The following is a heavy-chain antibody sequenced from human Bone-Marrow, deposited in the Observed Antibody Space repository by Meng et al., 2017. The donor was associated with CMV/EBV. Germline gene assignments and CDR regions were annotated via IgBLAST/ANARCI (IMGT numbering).Heavy chain of an antibody. CDR2: ISAYNGKT. CDR1: GFTFISYG. J-gene: IGHJ5*02. Sequence: ASVKVSCKASGFTFISYGINWVRQAPGQGLEWLGWISAYNGKTSYAQKLQGRVTMTTDTSTSTAYMELSSLRSEDTAVYYCAKDPPLQAAAVTADWFDPWGQGTLVTVSS. V-gene: IGHV1-18*01. CDR3: AKDPPLQAAAVTADWFDP. D-gene: IGHD6-13*01.